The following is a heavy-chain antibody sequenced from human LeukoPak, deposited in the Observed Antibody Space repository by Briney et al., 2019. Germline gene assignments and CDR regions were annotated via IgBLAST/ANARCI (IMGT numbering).Heavy chain of an antibody. CDR2: IYYSGST. CDR1: GGSISSYY. V-gene: IGHV4-59*12. Sequence: SETLSLPCTVSGGSISSYYWSWIRQPPGKGLEWVGYIYYSGSTYYNPSLKSRVTISVDTSKNQFSLKLSSVTAADTAVYYCAPYSSSWYKGGYFDYWGQGTLVTVSS. D-gene: IGHD6-13*01. CDR3: APYSSSWYKGGYFDY. J-gene: IGHJ4*02.